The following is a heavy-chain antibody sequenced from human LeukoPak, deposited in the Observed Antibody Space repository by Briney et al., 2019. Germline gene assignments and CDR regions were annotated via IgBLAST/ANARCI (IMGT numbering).Heavy chain of an antibody. J-gene: IGHJ6*02. Sequence: PGGSLRLSCAASGFTFSSYAMSWVRQAPGKGLEWVSAISGSSGSTYYADSVKGRFTISRDNSKNTLYLQMNRLRAEDTAVYYCAKDSRIVVVPVYYYYGMDVWGQGTTVTVYS. V-gene: IGHV3-23*01. CDR2: ISGSSGST. CDR3: AKDSRIVVVPVYYYYGMDV. CDR1: GFTFSSYA. D-gene: IGHD2-2*01.